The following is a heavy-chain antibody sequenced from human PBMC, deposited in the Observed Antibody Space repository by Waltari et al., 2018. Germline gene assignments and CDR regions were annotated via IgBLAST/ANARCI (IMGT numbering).Heavy chain of an antibody. D-gene: IGHD2-15*01. CDR2: IYTSGST. CDR3: AGDKVVVAATYAFDI. CDR1: GGSISSYY. V-gene: IGHV4-4*07. J-gene: IGHJ3*02. Sequence: QVQLQESGPGLVKPSETLSLTCTVSGGSISSYYWSWIRQPAGKGLEWIGRIYTSGSTNYNPSLKGRVTMSVDTSKNQFSLKLSSVTAADTAVYYCAGDKVVVAATYAFDIWGQGTMVTVSS.